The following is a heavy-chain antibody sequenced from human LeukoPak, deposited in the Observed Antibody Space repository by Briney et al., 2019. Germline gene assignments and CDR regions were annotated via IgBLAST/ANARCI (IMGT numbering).Heavy chain of an antibody. CDR1: GGTISSYQ. Sequence: SETLSLTCTVSGGTISSYQWSWIRQPPGKGLEWIGYISYSGFTNYNPSLKSRVTISLDTSKNQFSLKLTSVTAADTAVYYCAGHHPRNTVDFWGQGTLVTVSS. CDR2: ISYSGFT. J-gene: IGHJ4*02. CDR3: AGHHPRNTVDF. V-gene: IGHV4-59*08. D-gene: IGHD2/OR15-2a*01.